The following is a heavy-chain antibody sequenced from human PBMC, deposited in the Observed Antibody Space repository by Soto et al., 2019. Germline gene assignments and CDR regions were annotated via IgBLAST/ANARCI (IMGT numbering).Heavy chain of an antibody. CDR1: GGSISSGGYY. CDR3: ARSMITGTPLDFDY. J-gene: IGHJ4*02. V-gene: IGHV4-31*03. Sequence: PSETLSLTCTVSGGSISSGGYYWSWVRQHPGKGLEWIGYIYYSGSTYYNPSLKSRVTISVDTSKNQFSLKLSSVTAADTAVYYCARSMITGTPLDFDYWGQGTLVTVSS. D-gene: IGHD1-20*01. CDR2: IYYSGST.